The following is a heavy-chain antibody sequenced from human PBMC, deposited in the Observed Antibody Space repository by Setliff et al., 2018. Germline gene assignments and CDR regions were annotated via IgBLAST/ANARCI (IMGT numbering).Heavy chain of an antibody. Sequence: ASVKVSCKASGYPFTNYGITWVRQAPGQGLEWLGWISTYNVNTTYAQKLQDRVTMTTDTSTSTAYMELRSLRSDDTAVYYCARERYFDYWGQGTLVTVSS. CDR2: ISTYNVNT. J-gene: IGHJ4*02. V-gene: IGHV1-18*01. CDR1: GYPFTNYG. CDR3: ARERYFDY.